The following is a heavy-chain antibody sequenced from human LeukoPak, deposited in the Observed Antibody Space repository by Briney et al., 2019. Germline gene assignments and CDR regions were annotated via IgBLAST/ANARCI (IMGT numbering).Heavy chain of an antibody. CDR1: GFTFSSYA. V-gene: IGHV3-23*01. J-gene: IGHJ3*02. CDR2: ISGSGGST. CDR3: AYSSSWFRGHAFDI. D-gene: IGHD6-13*01. Sequence: GGSLRPSCAAAGFTFSSYAMSWVRQAPGKGLEWVSAISGSGGSTYYADSVKGRFTISRDNSKNTLYLQMNSLRAEDTAVYYCAYSSSWFRGHAFDIWGQGTMVTVSS.